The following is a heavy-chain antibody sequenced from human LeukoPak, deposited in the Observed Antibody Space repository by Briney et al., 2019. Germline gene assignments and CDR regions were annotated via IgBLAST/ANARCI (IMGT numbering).Heavy chain of an antibody. CDR3: AKAVKPKAYQGTYYMDV. Sequence: GGSLRLSCAASGFTFSSFGMHWVRQAPGEGLEWVAFIRYDESKTFYADSVKGRFTISRDNSKNTVYLQMNSLRAEDTALYYCAKAVKPKAYQGTYYMDVWDKGTTVTVSS. CDR2: IRYDESKT. V-gene: IGHV3-30*02. CDR1: GFTFSSFG. J-gene: IGHJ6*03. D-gene: IGHD3-16*01.